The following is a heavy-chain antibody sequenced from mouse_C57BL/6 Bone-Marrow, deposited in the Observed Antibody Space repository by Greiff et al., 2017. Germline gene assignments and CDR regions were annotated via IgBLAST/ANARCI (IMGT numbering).Heavy chain of an antibody. CDR2: INPNNGGT. V-gene: IGHV1-26*01. Sequence: VQLQQSGPELVKPGASVKISCKASGYTFTDYYMNWVKQSHGKSLEWIGDINPNNGGTSYNQKFKGKATLTVDKSSSTASMELRSLTSEDSAVYYCARRILLLRCYYFDYWGQGTTLTVSS. J-gene: IGHJ2*01. CDR3: ARRILLLRCYYFDY. D-gene: IGHD1-1*01. CDR1: GYTFTDYY.